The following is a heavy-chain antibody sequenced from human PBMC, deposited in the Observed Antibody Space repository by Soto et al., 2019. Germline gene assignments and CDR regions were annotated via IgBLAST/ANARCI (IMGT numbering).Heavy chain of an antibody. D-gene: IGHD1-26*01. CDR1: GYIFSNYY. Sequence: ASVKVSCKASGYIFSNYYIHWVRQAPGQGLEWTGIINPSGSSTRYAQNFQGRVTMTRDTSSNTVYMELSSLRFEDTAVYYCARDVGDSGSHWFDSWGQGSLVTVSS. CDR2: INPSGSST. J-gene: IGHJ5*01. V-gene: IGHV1-46*01. CDR3: ARDVGDSGSHWFDS.